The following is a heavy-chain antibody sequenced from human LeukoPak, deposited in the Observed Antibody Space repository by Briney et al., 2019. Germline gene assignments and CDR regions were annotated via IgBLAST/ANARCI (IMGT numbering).Heavy chain of an antibody. V-gene: IGHV4-59*08. J-gene: IGHJ4*02. CDR2: MYYSGST. Sequence: SETLSLTCTVSGDSLSRSYWSWIRQPPGQGLEWIAYMYYSGSTNYNPSLKSRVTISIDTSKNQFSLRLSSVTAADTAVYYCARVPFWSGYYLDYWGQGTLVTVSS. D-gene: IGHD3-3*01. CDR3: ARVPFWSGYYLDY. CDR1: GDSLSRSY.